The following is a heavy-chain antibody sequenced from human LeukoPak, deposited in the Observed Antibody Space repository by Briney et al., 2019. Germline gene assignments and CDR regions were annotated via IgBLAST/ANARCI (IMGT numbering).Heavy chain of an antibody. Sequence: GGSLRLSCAVSGFTFSSHAMSWVRQAPGKGLEWVSSITGSGVSTNNADSVKGRSTISRDNSENTLYLQMNSLRVEDTAVYYCVKTSSGYYYFDYWGQGTLVTVSS. J-gene: IGHJ4*02. V-gene: IGHV3-23*01. CDR3: VKTSSGYYYFDY. D-gene: IGHD3-22*01. CDR2: ITGSGVST. CDR1: GFTFSSHA.